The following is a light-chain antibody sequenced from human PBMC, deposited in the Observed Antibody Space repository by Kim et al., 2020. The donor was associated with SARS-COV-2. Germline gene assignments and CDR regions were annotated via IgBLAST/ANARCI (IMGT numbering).Light chain of an antibody. CDR3: QQYYSTPPT. CDR2: WAS. Sequence: ATINCKYSQSVLYSSNNKNFLAWYQRKPGQPPKLLIYWASTRESGVPARFSGSGSGTDFTLTISSLQAEDVAVYYCQQYYSTPPTFGGGTKVEIK. J-gene: IGKJ4*01. V-gene: IGKV4-1*01. CDR1: QSVLYSSNNKNF.